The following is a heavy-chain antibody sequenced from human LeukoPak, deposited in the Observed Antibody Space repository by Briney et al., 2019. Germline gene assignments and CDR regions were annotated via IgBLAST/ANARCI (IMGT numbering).Heavy chain of an antibody. CDR2: IRYDGFNK. CDR1: GFTFSNYG. Sequence: GGSLRLSCAASGFTFSNYGMHWVRQAPGKGLEWVASIRYDGFNKYYADSLKGRFTISRDNSKNTLYLQMNSLRAEDTAVYYCARQAARSYFDYWGQGTLVTVSS. D-gene: IGHD6-6*01. V-gene: IGHV3-30*02. CDR3: ARQAARSYFDY. J-gene: IGHJ4*02.